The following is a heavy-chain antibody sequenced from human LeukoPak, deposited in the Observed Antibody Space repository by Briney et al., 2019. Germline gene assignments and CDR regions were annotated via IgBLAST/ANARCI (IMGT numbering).Heavy chain of an antibody. V-gene: IGHV4-34*01. CDR1: GGSFNGYF. CDR3: ARALGYNYGDAFDY. CDR2: INHSGST. D-gene: IGHD5-18*01. J-gene: IGHJ4*02. Sequence: ASETLSLTCVVHGGSFNGYFWSWIRQPPGKGLEWVGEINHSGSTNYNPSFKSRVTVSLDTSNNQFSLRLSSVTAADTAVYYCARALGYNYGDAFDYWGQGTLVTVSS.